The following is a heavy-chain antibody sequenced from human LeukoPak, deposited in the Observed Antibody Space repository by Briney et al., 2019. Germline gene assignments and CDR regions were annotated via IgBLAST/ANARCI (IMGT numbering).Heavy chain of an antibody. J-gene: IGHJ4*02. CDR1: GFTFSSYS. CDR2: ISSSSSTI. D-gene: IGHD3-10*01. Sequence: GVSLRLSCAASGFTFSSYSMNWVRQAPGKGLEWVSYISSSSSTIYYADSVKGRFTISRDNAKNSLYLQMNSLRAEDTAVYYCARDRDYYGSGSYYSWGQGTLVTASS. CDR3: ARDRDYYGSGSYYS. V-gene: IGHV3-48*01.